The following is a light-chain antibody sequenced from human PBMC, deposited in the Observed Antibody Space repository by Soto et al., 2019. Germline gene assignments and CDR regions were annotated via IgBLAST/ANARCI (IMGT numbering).Light chain of an antibody. Sequence: SYELTQPPSVSVAPGKTANIPCGGNSIGSRSVHWYQQRPGQAPVVVISYDSDRPSGIPERFSGSNSGNTATLTISRVEAGDEADYYCHVWDSSSDHPVFGGGTKLTVL. CDR1: SIGSRS. J-gene: IGLJ2*01. CDR3: HVWDSSSDHPV. V-gene: IGLV3-21*04. CDR2: YDS.